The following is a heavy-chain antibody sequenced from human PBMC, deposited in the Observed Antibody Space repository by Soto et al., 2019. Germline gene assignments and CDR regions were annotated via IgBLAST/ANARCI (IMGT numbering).Heavy chain of an antibody. CDR3: AHRGGGYNWDDGYFDY. CDR1: GFSITSRPVG. J-gene: IGHJ4*02. D-gene: IGHD1-20*01. Sequence: QITLKESGPPLVNTTETLTLTCTFSGFSITSRPVGVGWIRQPPGKALEWLAFAYWDDDHRYNPSLKSRLTVAKDASKSLVVLLMTNMDPVDTATYYCAHRGGGYNWDDGYFDYWGQGILVTVSS. CDR2: AYWDDDH. V-gene: IGHV2-5*02.